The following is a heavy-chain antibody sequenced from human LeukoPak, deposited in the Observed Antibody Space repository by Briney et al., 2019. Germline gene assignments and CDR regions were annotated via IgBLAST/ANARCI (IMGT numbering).Heavy chain of an antibody. CDR2: IYYSGST. CDR3: ARLAGSGSYFDLYFDY. Sequence: SETLSLTCTVSGGSISSSSYYWGWIRQPPGKGLEWIGSIYYSGSTYYNPPLKSRVTISVDTSKNQFSLKLSSVTAADTAAYYCARLAGSGSYFDLYFDYWGQETLVTVSS. CDR1: GGSISSSSYY. V-gene: IGHV4-39*01. D-gene: IGHD3-10*01. J-gene: IGHJ4*02.